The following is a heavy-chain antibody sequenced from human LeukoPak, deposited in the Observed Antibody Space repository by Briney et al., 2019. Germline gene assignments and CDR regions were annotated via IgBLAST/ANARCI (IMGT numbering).Heavy chain of an antibody. CDR1: GFTFSSYW. Sequence: GGSLRLSCAASGFTFSSYWMSWVRQAPGKGLEWVANIKQDGSEKYYVDSVKGRSTISRDNAKNSLYLQMNSLRAEDTAVYYCARGYSIVGATFDYWGQGTLVTVSS. J-gene: IGHJ4*02. V-gene: IGHV3-7*01. CDR2: IKQDGSEK. CDR3: ARGYSIVGATFDY. D-gene: IGHD1-26*01.